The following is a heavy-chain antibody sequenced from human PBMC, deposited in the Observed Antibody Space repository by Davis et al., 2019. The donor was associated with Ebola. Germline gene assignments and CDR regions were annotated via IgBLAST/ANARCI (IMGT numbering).Heavy chain of an antibody. D-gene: IGHD3-10*01. CDR3: ASNVLLWFGELLYNPGHMDV. CDR1: GGSISSGDYY. Sequence: SETLSLTCTVSGGSISSGDYYWSWIRQPPGKGLEWIGYIYYSGSTYYNPSLKSRVTISVDTSKNQFSLKLSSVTAADTAVYYCASNVLLWFGELLYNPGHMDVWGQGTTVTVSS. V-gene: IGHV4-30-4*01. CDR2: IYYSGST. J-gene: IGHJ6*02.